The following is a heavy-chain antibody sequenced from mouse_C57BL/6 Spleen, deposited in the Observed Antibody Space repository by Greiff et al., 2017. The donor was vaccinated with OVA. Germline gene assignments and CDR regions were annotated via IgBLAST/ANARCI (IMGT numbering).Heavy chain of an antibody. V-gene: IGHV1-80*01. D-gene: IGHD3-3*01. Sequence: VQGVESGAELVKPGASVKISCKASGYAFSSYWMNWVKQRPGQGLEWIGQIYPGDGDTNYNGKFKGKATLTADKSSSTAYMQLSSLTSEDSAVYFCARGDALYAMDYWGQGTSVTVSS. CDR3: ARGDALYAMDY. CDR1: GYAFSSYW. CDR2: IYPGDGDT. J-gene: IGHJ4*01.